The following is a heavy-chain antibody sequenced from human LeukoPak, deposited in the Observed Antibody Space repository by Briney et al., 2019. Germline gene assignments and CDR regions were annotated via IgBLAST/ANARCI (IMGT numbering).Heavy chain of an antibody. V-gene: IGHV6-1*01. CDR1: GDSFSSNSSA. CDR2: TYYRSKWYN. CDR3: ARVGRGGCSSTSCYNWFDP. D-gene: IGHD2-2*01. Sequence: SQTLSLTCAISGDSFSSNSSAWNWIRQSPSRGLEWLGRTYYRSKWYNDYAVSVKSRITINPDTSKNQFSLQLNSVTPEDTAVYYCARVGRGGCSSTSCYNWFDPWGQGTLVTVSS. J-gene: IGHJ5*02.